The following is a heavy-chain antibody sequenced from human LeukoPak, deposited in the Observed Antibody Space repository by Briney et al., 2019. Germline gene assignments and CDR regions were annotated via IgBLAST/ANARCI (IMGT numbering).Heavy chain of an antibody. CDR2: TYYRSKWHT. V-gene: IGHV6-1*01. CDR3: ARGFSEEVPGAMIS. J-gene: IGHJ4*02. CDR1: GDSVSSNIAA. Sequence: KPSQTLSLTCAISGDSVSSNIAAWHWIRQFPSRGLEWLTRTYYRSKWHTDYAVSVKGRITINADTSNNQFSLQLDSVTPEDTAVYYCARGFSEEVPGAMISWGQGTLVTVSS. D-gene: IGHD2-2*01.